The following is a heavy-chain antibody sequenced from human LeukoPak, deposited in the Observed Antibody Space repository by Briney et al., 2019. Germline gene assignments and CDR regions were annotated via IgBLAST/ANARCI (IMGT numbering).Heavy chain of an antibody. J-gene: IGHJ4*02. CDR3: ARRPSSGGISFDY. D-gene: IGHD6-19*01. CDR1: GYSFTTYW. Sequence: GESLKISCKGSGYSFTTYWIGWVRQMPGKGLEWMGIIYPGDSDPRYSPSFQGQVTISADKSISTAYLQWSSLEASDTAMYYCARRPSSGGISFDYWGQGTLVTVSS. V-gene: IGHV5-51*01. CDR2: IYPGDSDP.